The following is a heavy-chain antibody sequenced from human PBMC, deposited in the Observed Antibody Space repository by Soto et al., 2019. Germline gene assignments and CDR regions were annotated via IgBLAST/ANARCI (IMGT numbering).Heavy chain of an antibody. CDR2: ISYDGSNK. D-gene: IGHD2-8*01. CDR3: AKVSCTNGVCYYFDY. J-gene: IGHJ4*02. Sequence: QVQLVESGGGVVQPGRSLRLSCAASGVTFSSYGMHWVRQAPGKGLEWVAVISYDGSNKYYADSVKGRFTISRDNSKNTLYLQMNSLRAEDTAVYYCAKVSCTNGVCYYFDYWGQGNLVTVSS. V-gene: IGHV3-30*18. CDR1: GVTFSSYG.